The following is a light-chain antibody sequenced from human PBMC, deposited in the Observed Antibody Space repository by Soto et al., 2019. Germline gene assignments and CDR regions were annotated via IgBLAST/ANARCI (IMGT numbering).Light chain of an antibody. CDR3: QQRSNWPRGT. CDR2: DSS. V-gene: IGKV3-11*01. CDR1: QSVSSH. Sequence: EIVLTQSPATLSVSPGESAPLSCRASQSVSSHVVWYQQNPGQAPRLLLSDSSNRATGIPDRFSGSGSGTDFTLTISRLEPEDFAVYYCQQRSNWPRGTFGQGTKVDIK. J-gene: IGKJ1*01.